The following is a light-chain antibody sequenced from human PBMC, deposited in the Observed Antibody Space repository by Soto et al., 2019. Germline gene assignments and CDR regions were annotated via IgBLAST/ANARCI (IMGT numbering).Light chain of an antibody. V-gene: IGKV3-15*01. CDR1: QSVSNN. CDR2: GAS. J-gene: IGKJ2*01. Sequence: EIVMTQSPATLSVSPGERATLSCRASQSVSNNLAWYQQKPGQTPRLLIYGASTRATGIPVRFSGSGSGTEFTLTVSSLQSEDFAVYYCQQYNNWPPVTFGQGTKLEIK. CDR3: QQYNNWPPVT.